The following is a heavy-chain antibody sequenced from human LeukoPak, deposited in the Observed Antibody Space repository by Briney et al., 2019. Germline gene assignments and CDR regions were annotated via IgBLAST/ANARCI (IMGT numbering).Heavy chain of an antibody. Sequence: GGSLRLSCAASGFTFSSYSMNWVRQAPGKGLEWVSAISANGGGTYYADSVKGRFTISRDNSKNTLYLQMNSLRAEDTAVYYCAKGSSPFDYWGQGTLVTVSS. J-gene: IGHJ4*02. D-gene: IGHD6-13*01. V-gene: IGHV3-23*01. CDR3: AKGSSPFDY. CDR1: GFTFSSYS. CDR2: ISANGGGT.